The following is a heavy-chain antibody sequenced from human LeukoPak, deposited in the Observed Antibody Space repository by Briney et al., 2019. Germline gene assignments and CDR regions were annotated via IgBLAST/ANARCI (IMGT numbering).Heavy chain of an antibody. Sequence: GGSLRLSCAASGFTLNSAWMSWVRQAPGKGLEWVGRIKSKTDGGTIEYAAPVKGRFTITRDDSKNTLYLHMNSLKAEDTAIYYCTTGSKKDHYDSEMDYWGQGTLVTVSS. CDR3: TTGSKKDHYDSEMDY. V-gene: IGHV3-15*01. J-gene: IGHJ4*02. CDR1: GFTLNSAW. CDR2: IKSKTDGGTI. D-gene: IGHD3-22*01.